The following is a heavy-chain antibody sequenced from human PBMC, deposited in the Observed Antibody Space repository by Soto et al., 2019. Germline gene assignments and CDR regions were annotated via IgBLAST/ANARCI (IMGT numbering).Heavy chain of an antibody. D-gene: IGHD1-26*01. CDR1: GGSMSNYY. J-gene: IGHJ5*02. Sequence: SETLCLTCTVSGGSMSNYYWSWIRQPPGKGLEWIGYIYYSGSTDYNPSLKSRVTISVDTSKNQFSLKLTSLTAADTAVYYCARAIGRNNWFDPWGQGTQVTVS. CDR3: ARAIGRNNWFDP. V-gene: IGHV4-59*01. CDR2: IYYSGST.